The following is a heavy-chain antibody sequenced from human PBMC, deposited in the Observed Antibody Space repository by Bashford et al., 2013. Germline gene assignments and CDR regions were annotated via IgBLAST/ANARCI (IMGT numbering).Heavy chain of an antibody. Sequence: GSLRLSCATSGFTFSIYGMNWVRQAPGQGLEWVSSISSSSGYIYYADSVKGRFTISRDNAKNSLYLQMNSLRAEDTAVYYCARDLCGDCYRDALDMWGQGTMVTVSS. D-gene: IGHD2-21*02. CDR1: GFTFSIYG. J-gene: IGHJ3*02. V-gene: IGHV3-21*01. CDR3: ARDLCGDCYRDALDM. CDR2: ISSSSGYI.